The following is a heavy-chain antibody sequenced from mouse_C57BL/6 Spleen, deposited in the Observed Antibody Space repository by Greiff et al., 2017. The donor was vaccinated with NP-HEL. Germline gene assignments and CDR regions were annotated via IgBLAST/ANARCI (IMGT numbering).Heavy chain of an antibody. J-gene: IGHJ2*01. V-gene: IGHV1-50*01. CDR3: ARYYYGSSWDYLDY. D-gene: IGHD1-1*01. CDR1: GYTFTSYW. CDR2: IDPSDSYT. Sequence: QVQLQQPGAELVKPGASVKLSCKASGYTFTSYWMQWVKQRPGQGLEWIGEIDPSDSYTNYNQKFKGKATLTVDTSSSTAYMQLSSLTSEDSAVYYCARYYYGSSWDYLDYWGQGTTLTVSS.